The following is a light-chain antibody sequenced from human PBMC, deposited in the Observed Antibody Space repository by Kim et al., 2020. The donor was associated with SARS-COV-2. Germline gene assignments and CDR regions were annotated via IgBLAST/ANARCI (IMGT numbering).Light chain of an antibody. V-gene: IGLV3-1*01. J-gene: IGLJ3*02. CDR2: QDS. Sequence: VSVPPGQTARITCSGDKLGDKYACWYQQKPGQSPVLVIYQDSKRPSGIPERFSGSNSGNTATLTISGTQAMDEADYYCQAWDSSWVFGGGTQLTVL. CDR1: KLGDKY. CDR3: QAWDSSWV.